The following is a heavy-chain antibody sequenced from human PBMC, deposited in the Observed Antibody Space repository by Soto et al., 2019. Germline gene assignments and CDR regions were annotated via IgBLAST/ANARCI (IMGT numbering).Heavy chain of an antibody. CDR3: ASHGYCSSTSCYDGDY. V-gene: IGHV1-69*01. CDR1: GGTFSSYA. Sequence: QVQLVQSGAEVKKPGSSVKVSCKASGGTFSSYAISWVRQAPGQGLEWMGGIIPIFGTANYAQKFQGRVTITADESTSTAYMELSSLRAEDTAVYYCASHGYCSSTSCYDGDYWGQGTLVTVSS. D-gene: IGHD2-2*01. J-gene: IGHJ4*02. CDR2: IIPIFGTA.